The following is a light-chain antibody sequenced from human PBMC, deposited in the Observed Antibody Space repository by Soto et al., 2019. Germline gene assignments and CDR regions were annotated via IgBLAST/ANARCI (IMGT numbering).Light chain of an antibody. CDR1: QSITRW. Sequence: DIQMTQSPSTLSASVGDRVTITCRASQSITRWLVWYQQKPGEAPKLLIYDASSLESGDPSRFSGSGSVAEFALPISSRQPDDVASYYCQQYNHYSRLTLGGGTKVEI. J-gene: IGKJ4*01. V-gene: IGKV1-5*01. CDR2: DAS. CDR3: QQYNHYSRLT.